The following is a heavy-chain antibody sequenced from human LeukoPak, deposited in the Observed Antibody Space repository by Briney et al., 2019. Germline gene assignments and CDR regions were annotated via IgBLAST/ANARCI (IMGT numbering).Heavy chain of an antibody. D-gene: IGHD3-10*01. CDR2: IYTSGST. CDR3: ARGFPLLWFGELPAEAFDI. CDR1: GGSISSGSYY. Sequence: SETLSLTCTVSGGSISSGSYYWSWIRQPAGKGLEWIGRIYTSGSTNYNPSLKSRVTISVDTSKNQFSLKLSSVTAADTAVYYCARGFPLLWFGELPAEAFDIWGQGTMVTVSS. J-gene: IGHJ3*02. V-gene: IGHV4-61*02.